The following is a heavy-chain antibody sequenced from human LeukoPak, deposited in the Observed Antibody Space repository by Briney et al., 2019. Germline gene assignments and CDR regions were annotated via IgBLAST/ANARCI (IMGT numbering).Heavy chain of an antibody. V-gene: IGHV4-39*07. J-gene: IGHJ6*03. D-gene: IGHD1-14*01. CDR1: GGSISTNNYY. CDR3: ARVYNPDFYYHMDV. Sequence: PSETLSLTCAVSGGSISTNNYYWGWIRRPPGKGLEWIGSIYYTGSTYYNPSLKSRVTISLDTSKYQFSLKLTSVSAADTAIYFCARVYNPDFYYHMDVWGKGTTVTVSS. CDR2: IYYTGST.